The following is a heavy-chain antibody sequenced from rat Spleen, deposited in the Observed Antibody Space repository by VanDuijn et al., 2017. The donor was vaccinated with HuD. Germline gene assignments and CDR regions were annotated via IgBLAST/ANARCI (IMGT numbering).Heavy chain of an antibody. V-gene: IGHV5-27*01. J-gene: IGHJ3*01. D-gene: IGHD1-5*01. CDR2: ISTAGSNT. CDR3: ATDYNYGFAY. Sequence: EVQLVESGGGLVQPGGSLKLSCAASGFTFNRYYMVWVRQAPTKGLEWVAYISTAGSNTFYRDSVQGRFTISRDNDKSTLHLRMDSLRSEDTATYYWATDYNYGFAYWGQGTLVTVSS. CDR1: GFTFNRYY.